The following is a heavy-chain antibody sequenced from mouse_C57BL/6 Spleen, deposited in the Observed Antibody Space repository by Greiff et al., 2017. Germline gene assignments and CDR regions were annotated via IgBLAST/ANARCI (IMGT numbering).Heavy chain of an antibody. J-gene: IGHJ3*01. V-gene: IGHV1-50*01. Sequence: QVQLQQPGAELVKPGASVKLSCKASGYTFTSYWMQWVKQRPGQGLEWIGEIDPSDSYTNYKQKFKGKATLTVDTSSSTAYMQLSSLTSEDSAVYYCAGGGYFSNYEFAYWGQGTLVTVSA. CDR3: AGGGYFSNYEFAY. CDR1: GYTFTSYW. CDR2: IDPSDSYT. D-gene: IGHD2-5*01.